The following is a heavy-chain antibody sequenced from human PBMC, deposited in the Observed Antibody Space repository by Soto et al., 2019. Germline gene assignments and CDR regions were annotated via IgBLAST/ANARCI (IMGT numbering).Heavy chain of an antibody. J-gene: IGHJ6*02. CDR3: GRGGSGIYGMSI. V-gene: IGHV3-74*01. Sequence: EVQLVESGGGLVQPGGSLRLACAATGFTFSSYWMHWVRQAPGKGLVWISRIIRDGSSTNYADYVKGRFTISRDNAKNTLYLEINSLRADDTAVYFWGRGGSGIYGMSIWGHGTTVIVSS. CDR2: IIRDGSST. CDR1: GFTFSSYW. D-gene: IGHD6-13*01.